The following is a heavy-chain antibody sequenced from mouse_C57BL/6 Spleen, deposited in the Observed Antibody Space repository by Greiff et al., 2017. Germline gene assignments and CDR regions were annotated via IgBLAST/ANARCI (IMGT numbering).Heavy chain of an antibody. CDR2: IDPEDGDT. CDR3: ATRSSYGAMDY. Sequence: VQLQQSGAELVRPGASVKLSCTASGFNITDYYMHWVKQRPEQGLEWIGRIDPEDGDTEYAPKFQGKATMTADTSSNTAYLQLSSLTSEDTAVYYCATRSSYGAMDYWGQGTSVTVAS. D-gene: IGHD1-1*01. J-gene: IGHJ4*01. V-gene: IGHV14-1*01. CDR1: GFNITDYY.